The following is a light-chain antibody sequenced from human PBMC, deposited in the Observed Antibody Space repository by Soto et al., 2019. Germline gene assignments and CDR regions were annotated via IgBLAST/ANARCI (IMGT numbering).Light chain of an antibody. CDR3: QQHGSGPWT. CDR1: QSVSSNN. J-gene: IGKJ1*01. Sequence: EIVLTQSPDTLSLSPGERATLSCRASQSVSSNNLAWYQHKPDQPPRLLIYVASRRATVIPDRFSGSGSGSAFTLTITRLEPEDFAVYYCQQHGSGPWTFGQGTKVEIK. V-gene: IGKV3-20*01. CDR2: VAS.